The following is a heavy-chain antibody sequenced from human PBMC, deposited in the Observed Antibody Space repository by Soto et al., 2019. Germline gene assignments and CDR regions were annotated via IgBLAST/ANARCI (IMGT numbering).Heavy chain of an antibody. D-gene: IGHD2-8*01. CDR3: ASLFCTNGVCYSDDAFDI. Sequence: GGSLRLSCAASGFTFSSYSMNWVRQAPGKGLEWVSSISSSSSYIYYADSVKGRFTIARDNAKNSLYLQMNSLGAEDTAVYYCASLFCTNGVCYSDDAFDIWGQGTMVTVSS. CDR1: GFTFSSYS. CDR2: ISSSSSYI. V-gene: IGHV3-21*01. J-gene: IGHJ3*02.